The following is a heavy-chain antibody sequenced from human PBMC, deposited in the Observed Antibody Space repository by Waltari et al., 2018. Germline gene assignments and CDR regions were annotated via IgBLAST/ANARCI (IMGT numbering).Heavy chain of an antibody. CDR1: GFPLSPYW. V-gene: IGHV3-7*01. CDR3: ARHNGNYYYAMDV. J-gene: IGHJ6*02. Sequence: EVQLVESGGGLVQPGGSLRLSCAASGFPLSPYWMTWVRQAPGKGLEWVANINQDGSDKNYVDSVKGRFTISRDNARNSLYLQMNSLRAEDTAVYYCARHNGNYYYAMDVWGQGTTVTVSS. D-gene: IGHD1-20*01. CDR2: INQDGSDK.